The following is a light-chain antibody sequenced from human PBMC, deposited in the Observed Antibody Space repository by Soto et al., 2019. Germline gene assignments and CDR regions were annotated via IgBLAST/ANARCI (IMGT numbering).Light chain of an antibody. CDR3: QQSYRTPWT. J-gene: IGKJ1*01. Sequence: DIQMTQSPSSLSASVGDRVSITCRASQSISTYLNWYQQKPGKAPKFLISVASTLQSGVPSRFSGSGSGTDFTLSISSLQPEDFATYYCQQSYRTPWTFGQGTKVDIK. V-gene: IGKV1-39*01. CDR1: QSISTY. CDR2: VAS.